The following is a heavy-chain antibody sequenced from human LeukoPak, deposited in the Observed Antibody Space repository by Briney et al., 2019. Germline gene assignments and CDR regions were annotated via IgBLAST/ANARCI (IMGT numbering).Heavy chain of an antibody. D-gene: IGHD4-17*01. J-gene: IGHJ4*02. CDR1: GFTFSSYA. CDR2: INWNGGST. CDR3: ARLMGDYVRILVDY. V-gene: IGHV3-20*04. Sequence: GGSLRLSCAASGFTFSSYAMSWVRQAPGKGLEWVSGINWNGGSTGYADSVKGRFTISRDNAKNSLYLQMNSLRAEDTALYYCARLMGDYVRILVDYWGQGTLVTVSS.